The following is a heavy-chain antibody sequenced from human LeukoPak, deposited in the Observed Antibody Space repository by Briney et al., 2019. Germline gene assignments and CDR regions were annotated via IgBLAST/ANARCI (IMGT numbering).Heavy chain of an antibody. D-gene: IGHD3-3*02. CDR2: IKSDGSST. CDR1: GFTFNTYW. Sequence: PGGSLRLSCVASGFTFNTYWMHWVRRPPGKGLVWVSRIKSDGSSTSYADSVKGRFTISRDNSKNSLYLQMNSLRTEDTALYYCAKDSTVYYYFYYGMDVWGQGTTVTVSS. CDR3: AKDSTVYYYFYYGMDV. J-gene: IGHJ6*02. V-gene: IGHV3-74*01.